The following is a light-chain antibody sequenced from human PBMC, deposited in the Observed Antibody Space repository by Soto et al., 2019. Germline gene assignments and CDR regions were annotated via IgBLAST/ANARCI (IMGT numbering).Light chain of an antibody. V-gene: IGKV3-20*01. CDR2: GAS. CDR3: QQYNYAPWT. J-gene: IGKJ1*01. Sequence: ETVLTQSPGTLSLPPGERATLSCRASQSFSSGKLAWYQQIPGQAPRLLIYGASSRANGIPDRFSGSGSGKDFTLTISGLEPEDFAVYYCQQYNYAPWTFGEGTKVEIE. CDR1: QSFSSGK.